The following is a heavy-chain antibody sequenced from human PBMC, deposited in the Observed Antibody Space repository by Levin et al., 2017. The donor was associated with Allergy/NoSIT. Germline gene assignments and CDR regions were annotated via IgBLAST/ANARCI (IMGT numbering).Heavy chain of an antibody. CDR1: GFTFSNYA. CDR2: ISGNGVRT. Sequence: ASVKVSCAASGFTFSNYAMSWVHQAPGKGLEWVSFISGNGVRTDYTDSVKGRFTISRDNSKNTLHLQMNSLRAEDTAVYYCAKDHLLGYIYGSDYWGQGTLVTVSS. CDR3: AKDHLLGYIYGSDY. V-gene: IGHV3-23*01. D-gene: IGHD5-18*01. J-gene: IGHJ4*02.